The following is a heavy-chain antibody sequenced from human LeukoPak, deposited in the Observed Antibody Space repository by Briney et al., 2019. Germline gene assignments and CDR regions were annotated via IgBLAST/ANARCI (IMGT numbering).Heavy chain of an antibody. V-gene: IGHV4-39*07. CDR3: AREFRGYSYGPNYYYYYYMDV. J-gene: IGHJ6*03. D-gene: IGHD5-18*01. Sequence: SETLSLTCTVSGGSISSSSYYWGWIRQPPGKGLEWIGSIYYSGSTYYNPSLKSRVTISVDTSKNQFSLKLSSVTAADTAVYYCAREFRGYSYGPNYYYYYYMDVWGKGTTVTVSS. CDR2: IYYSGST. CDR1: GGSISSSSYY.